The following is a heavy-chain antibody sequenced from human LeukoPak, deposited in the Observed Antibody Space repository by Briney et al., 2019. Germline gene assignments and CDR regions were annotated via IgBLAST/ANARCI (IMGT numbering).Heavy chain of an antibody. Sequence: GGSLRLSCAASGFTFSSYVMSWVRQAPGKGREWVSGISGSGGSTYYADSVKGRFTISRDNSKNTLYLQMNSLRAEDTAVYYCAKKGIAAADSFDYWGQGTLVTVSS. CDR2: ISGSGGST. CDR1: GFTFSSYV. J-gene: IGHJ4*02. V-gene: IGHV3-23*01. CDR3: AKKGIAAADSFDY. D-gene: IGHD6-13*01.